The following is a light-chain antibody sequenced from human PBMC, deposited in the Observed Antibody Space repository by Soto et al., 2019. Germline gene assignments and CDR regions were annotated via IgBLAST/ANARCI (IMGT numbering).Light chain of an antibody. CDR3: QQSYSTPRT. Sequence: DIQMTQSPSSLSASVGDRVTITGRASQSISSYLNWYQQKPGKPPKLLISAASSLQSGVPSRFSGSGSGTDFTLTISSLQPEDFATYYCQQSYSTPRTFGQGTKVEIK. CDR2: AAS. V-gene: IGKV1-39*01. J-gene: IGKJ1*01. CDR1: QSISSY.